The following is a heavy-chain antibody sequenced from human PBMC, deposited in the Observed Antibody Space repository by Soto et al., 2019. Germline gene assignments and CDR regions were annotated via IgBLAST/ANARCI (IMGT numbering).Heavy chain of an antibody. CDR3: ARVWRGSSSSGLPEVMRSVWGVFDP. D-gene: IGHD6-6*01. J-gene: IGHJ5*02. CDR2: IIPIFGTA. Sequence: GASVKVSCKASGGTLSSYAISWVRQAPGQGLEWMGGIIPIFGTANYAQKFQGRVTITADESTSTAYMELSSLRSEDTAVYYCARVWRGSSSSGLPEVMRSVWGVFDPWGQGTLVTVSS. V-gene: IGHV1-69*13. CDR1: GGTLSSYA.